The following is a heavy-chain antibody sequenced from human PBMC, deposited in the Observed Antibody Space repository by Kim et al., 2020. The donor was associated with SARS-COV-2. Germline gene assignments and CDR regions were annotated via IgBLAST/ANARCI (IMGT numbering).Heavy chain of an antibody. D-gene: IGHD3-9*01. V-gene: IGHV4-31*01. CDR2: IYHCRSN. CDR3: ARVWRYFDWLAFDS. J-gene: IGHJ4*01. CDR1: GGSISSGVYY. Sequence: SETLSLTCTVSGGSISSGVYYWSWIRQHPGKGLEWIGHIYHCRSNYYNPSLTGQVTISVDTSKNQPSLKVISLTAADTAVYYCARVWRYFDWLAFDSWG.